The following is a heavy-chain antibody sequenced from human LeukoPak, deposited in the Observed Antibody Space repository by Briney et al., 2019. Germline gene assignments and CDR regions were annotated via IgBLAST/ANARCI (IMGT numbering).Heavy chain of an antibody. CDR2: ISSSGSTI. CDR1: GFTFSNYE. V-gene: IGHV3-48*03. J-gene: IGHJ4*02. CDR3: AREGRSGSYLDY. Sequence: GGSLRLSCAASGFTFSNYEMNWVRQAPGKGLEWVSYISSSGSTIHYADSVKGRFTISRDNAKNSLYLQMNSLRAEDTAIYYCAREGRSGSYLDYWGQGTLVTVSS. D-gene: IGHD1-26*01.